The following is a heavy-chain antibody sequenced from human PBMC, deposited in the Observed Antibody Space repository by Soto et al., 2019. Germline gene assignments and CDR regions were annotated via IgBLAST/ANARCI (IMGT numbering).Heavy chain of an antibody. CDR1: EFTFRNYA. Sequence: PGGSLRLSCSASEFTFRNYAMSWVRQAPGKGLEWVSVISTTGDTTYYTDSVKGRFTISRDNSKNTLFLQMTSLRAEDTAAYYCATVTMLRGVVTSFHYWGQGTLVTVSS. J-gene: IGHJ4*02. CDR3: ATVTMLRGVVTSFHY. V-gene: IGHV3-23*01. CDR2: ISTTGDTT. D-gene: IGHD3-10*01.